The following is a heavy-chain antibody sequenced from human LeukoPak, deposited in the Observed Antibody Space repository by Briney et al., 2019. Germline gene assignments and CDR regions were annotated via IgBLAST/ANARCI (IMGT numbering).Heavy chain of an antibody. J-gene: IGHJ4*02. CDR1: GFTFSNGW. V-gene: IGHV3-15*01. D-gene: IGHD2-2*02. CDR3: TSNLYCSTSSCYTLDN. CDR2: IKGKSERGTT. Sequence: GGSLRLSCAASGFTFSNGWMSWVRQAPGKGLEWVGRIKGKSERGTTDYAAPVKGRFTISRDGSTNTVYLHMNSLKTEDTAVYFCTSNLYCSTSSCYTLDNWGQGTLVAVSP.